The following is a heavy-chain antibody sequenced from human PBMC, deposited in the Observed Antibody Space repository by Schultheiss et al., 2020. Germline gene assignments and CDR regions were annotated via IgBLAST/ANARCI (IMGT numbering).Heavy chain of an antibody. Sequence: GGSLRLSFAASGFTFDDYGMSWVRQAPGKGLEWVGFIRSKAYGGTTEYAASVKGRFTISRDDSKNTLYLQMNSLRAEDTAVYYCAKVVVQGLGPLGYWGQGTLVTVSS. J-gene: IGHJ4*02. CDR3: AKVVVQGLGPLGY. CDR2: IRSKAYGGTT. CDR1: GFTFDDYG. D-gene: IGHD3-22*01. V-gene: IGHV3-49*04.